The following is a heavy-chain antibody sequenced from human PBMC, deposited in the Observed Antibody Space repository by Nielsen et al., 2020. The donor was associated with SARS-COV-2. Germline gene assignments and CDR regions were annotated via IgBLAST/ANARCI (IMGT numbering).Heavy chain of an antibody. CDR3: TSADYSNYLYYYYYMDV. J-gene: IGHJ6*03. D-gene: IGHD4-11*01. CDR2: IKSKTDGGTT. CDR1: GFTFSNAW. Sequence: GGSLTLSCAASGFTFSNAWMSWVRQAPGKGLEWVGRIKSKTDGGTTDYAAPVKGRFTISRDDSKNTLYLQMNSLKTEDTAVYYCTSADYSNYLYYYYYMDVWGKGTTVTVSS. V-gene: IGHV3-15*01.